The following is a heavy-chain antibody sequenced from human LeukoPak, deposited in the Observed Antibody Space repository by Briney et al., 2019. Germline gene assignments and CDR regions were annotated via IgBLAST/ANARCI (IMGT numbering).Heavy chain of an antibody. J-gene: IGHJ6*02. V-gene: IGHV5-51*01. Sequence: GESLKISCKGSGYSFTSYWIGWVRQMPGKGLEWMGIIYPGDSDTRYSPSFQGQVTISADKSISTAYLQWSSLKASDTAMYYCARHGFTMVRGVSYGMDVWGQGTTATVSS. D-gene: IGHD3-10*01. CDR3: ARHGFTMVRGVSYGMDV. CDR1: GYSFTSYW. CDR2: IYPGDSDT.